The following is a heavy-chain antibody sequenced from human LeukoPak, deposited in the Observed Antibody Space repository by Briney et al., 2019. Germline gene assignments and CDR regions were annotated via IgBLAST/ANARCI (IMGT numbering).Heavy chain of an antibody. J-gene: IGHJ5*02. CDR3: AREGSSGRFDP. CDR1: GDSVSTNTAA. Sequence: SQTLSLTCAISGDSVSTNTAAWNWIRHSPSRGLEWLGRTYYRSKWYNDYALSVKSRIIINPDTSKNQFSLQLNSMIPEDTAVYYCAREGSSGRFDPWGQGTLVTVSS. V-gene: IGHV6-1*01. D-gene: IGHD6-25*01. CDR2: TYYRSKWYN.